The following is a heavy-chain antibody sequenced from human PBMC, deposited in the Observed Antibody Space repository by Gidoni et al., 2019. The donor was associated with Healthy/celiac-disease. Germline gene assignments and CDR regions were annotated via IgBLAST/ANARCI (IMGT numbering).Heavy chain of an antibody. CDR3: ARRKVRGEGDPIDY. V-gene: IGHV5-10-1*03. CDR2: IDPSDSDT. D-gene: IGHD3-10*01. J-gene: IGHJ4*02. CDR1: GPRLTSYW. Sequence: EVQLVQPGAEVKKPGASLRISSKCSGPRLTSYWISCVRQMPGKGLEWLGRIDPSDSDTNYGPSGQGHVTISADESISTAYLQWSGLKASDTGMYYCARRKVRGEGDPIDYGGQGTLVTVSS.